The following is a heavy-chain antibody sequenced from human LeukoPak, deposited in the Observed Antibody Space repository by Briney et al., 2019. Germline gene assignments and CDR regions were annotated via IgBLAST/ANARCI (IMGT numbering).Heavy chain of an antibody. CDR3: ALGYCSSTSCNLDNWFDP. Sequence: SETLSLTRTVSGGSISSSSYYWGWIRQPPGKGLEWIGSIYYSGSTYYNPSLKSRVTISVDTSKNQFSLKLSSVTAADTAVYYCALGYCSSTSCNLDNWFDPWRQGTLVTVSS. V-gene: IGHV4-39*01. J-gene: IGHJ5*02. CDR2: IYYSGST. CDR1: GGSISSSSYY. D-gene: IGHD2-2*01.